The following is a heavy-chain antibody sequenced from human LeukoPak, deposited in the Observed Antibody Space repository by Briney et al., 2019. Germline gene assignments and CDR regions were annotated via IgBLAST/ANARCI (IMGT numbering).Heavy chain of an antibody. Sequence: GGSLRLSCAASGFTFSSYGMHLVRQAPGKGLEWVAFIRYDGSNKYYADSVKGRYTISRDNSKNTLYLQMNSLRAEDTAVYYCARTSYDAFDIWGQGTMVTVSS. J-gene: IGHJ3*02. CDR3: ARTSYDAFDI. CDR1: GFTFSSYG. D-gene: IGHD1/OR15-1a*01. CDR2: IRYDGSNK. V-gene: IGHV3-30*02.